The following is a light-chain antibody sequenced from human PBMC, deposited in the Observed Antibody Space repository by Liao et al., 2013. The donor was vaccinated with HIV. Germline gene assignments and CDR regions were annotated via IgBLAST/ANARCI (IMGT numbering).Light chain of an antibody. Sequence: SYELTQPPSVSVSPGQTASISCSGDKLGDKYACWYQQKPGQSPVLVIYQDRKRPSGIPERFSGSNSGNTATLTISGTQAMDEADYYCQAWDSRTTRVFGAGTKVSVL. CDR2: QDR. J-gene: IGLJ1*01. V-gene: IGLV3-1*01. CDR3: QAWDSRTTRV. CDR1: KLGDKY.